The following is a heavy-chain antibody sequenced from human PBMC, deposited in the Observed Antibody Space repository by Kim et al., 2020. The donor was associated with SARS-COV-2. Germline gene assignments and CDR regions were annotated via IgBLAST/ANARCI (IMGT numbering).Heavy chain of an antibody. V-gene: IGHV3-7*01. CDR1: GFIFSNFW. CDR2: ITEDGTDK. J-gene: IGHJ4*02. CDR3: ARPKSDY. Sequence: GGSLRLSCTASGFIFSNFWMTWVRQAPGKGLEWVANITEDGTDKHYAGSLKGRFTISRDNAKNSLYLQMNKMRNEDTAVYYCARPKSDYLGPGTLVTVFS.